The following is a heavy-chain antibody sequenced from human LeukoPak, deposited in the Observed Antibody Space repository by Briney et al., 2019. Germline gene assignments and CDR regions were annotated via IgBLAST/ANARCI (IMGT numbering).Heavy chain of an antibody. D-gene: IGHD3-10*01. CDR2: IYYSGST. V-gene: IGHV4-59*01. CDR1: DDSISSYY. J-gene: IGHJ4*02. CDR3: ARDQSGGYYFDY. Sequence: SETLSLTCTVPDDSISSYYWSWIRQPPGKGLEWIGYIYYSGSTSYNPSLKSRVTISVDTSKNQFSLKLSSVTAADTAVYHCARDQSGGYYFDYWGQGTLVTVSS.